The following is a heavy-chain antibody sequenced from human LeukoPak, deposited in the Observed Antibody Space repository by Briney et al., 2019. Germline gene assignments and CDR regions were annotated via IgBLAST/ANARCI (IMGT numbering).Heavy chain of an antibody. D-gene: IGHD6-19*01. CDR3: TKELHVAVAVADYYYFYMDV. CDR1: GFAFSTFA. J-gene: IGHJ6*03. Sequence: GGSERLSCAASGFAFSTFAMGWVRQSPGKGLEWLSTINCGGNTTFYADSVKGRFTISRDNSKNTLYLHMDSLRPDDTAIYYCTKELHVAVAVADYYYFYMDVWGRGTAVTVSS. CDR2: INCGGNTT. V-gene: IGHV3-23*01.